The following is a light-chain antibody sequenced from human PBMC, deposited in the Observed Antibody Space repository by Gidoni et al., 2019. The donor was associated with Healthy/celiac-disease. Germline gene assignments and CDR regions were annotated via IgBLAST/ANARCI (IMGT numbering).Light chain of an antibody. Sequence: IVMTPSPATLSVSPGERATLSCRASQSVSSNLTWYQQKPGQAPRLLISGASTRATGIPARFSGSGSGTEFTLTISSLQSEDFAVYYCQQYNNWPPRTFGQGTKVEIK. CDR3: QQYNNWPPRT. CDR1: QSVSSN. V-gene: IGKV3-15*01. J-gene: IGKJ1*01. CDR2: GAS.